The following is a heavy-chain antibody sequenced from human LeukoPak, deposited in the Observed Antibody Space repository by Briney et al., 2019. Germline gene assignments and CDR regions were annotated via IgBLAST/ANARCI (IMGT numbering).Heavy chain of an antibody. CDR3: ANYYSGSRAAFDV. CDR2: ISDSGGST. Sequence: GGSLRLSCAASGFTFSNYGMSWVREAPGKGLEWGSAISDSGGSTNYTDSVKGRFTISRDNSKNTLYLQTNSLRAEDTAVYYCANYYSGSRAAFDVWGQGTMVTVSS. J-gene: IGHJ3*01. V-gene: IGHV3-23*01. CDR1: GFTFSNYG. D-gene: IGHD1-26*01.